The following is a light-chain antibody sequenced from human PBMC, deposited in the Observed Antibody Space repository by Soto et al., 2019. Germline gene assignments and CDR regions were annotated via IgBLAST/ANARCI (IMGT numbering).Light chain of an antibody. V-gene: IGKV1-6*01. CDR3: LQDINYPWT. CDR1: KGIGNA. Sequence: AIQMTQSPSSLSASVGDRVTISCRASKGIGNALVWYQQKQGKPTKVLIYVASNVHSGVSPRFSGSGTGTDFTLAISSLQPEDSATYYCLQDINYPWTFGQGTKVEIK. J-gene: IGKJ1*01. CDR2: VAS.